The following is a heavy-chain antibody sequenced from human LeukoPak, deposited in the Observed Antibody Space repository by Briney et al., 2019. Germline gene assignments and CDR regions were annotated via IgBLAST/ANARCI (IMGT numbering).Heavy chain of an antibody. D-gene: IGHD3-3*01. J-gene: IGHJ6*02. CDR3: AGLHYDFWSGFYYYGMDV. V-gene: IGHV1-2*02. CDR2: INPNSGGT. CDR1: GYTFTGYY. Sequence: ASVKVSCTASGYTFTGYYMHWVRQAPGHGLEWMGWINPNSGGTNYAQKFQGRVTMTRDTSISTAYMELSRLRSDDTAVYYCAGLHYDFWSGFYYYGMDVWGQGTTVTVSS.